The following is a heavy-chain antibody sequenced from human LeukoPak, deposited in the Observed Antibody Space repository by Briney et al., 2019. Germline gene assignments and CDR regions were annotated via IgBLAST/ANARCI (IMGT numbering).Heavy chain of an antibody. J-gene: IGHJ4*02. CDR2: IYYSGST. Sequence: SETLSLTCTVSGGSISSYYWSWIRQPPGKGLEWIGYIYYSGSTNYNPSLKSRVTISVDTSKNQFSLKLSSVTAADTAVYYCATDRSGSYDAYYFDYWGQGTLVTVSS. CDR3: ATDRSGSYDAYYFDY. D-gene: IGHD1-26*01. CDR1: GGSISSYY. V-gene: IGHV4-59*01.